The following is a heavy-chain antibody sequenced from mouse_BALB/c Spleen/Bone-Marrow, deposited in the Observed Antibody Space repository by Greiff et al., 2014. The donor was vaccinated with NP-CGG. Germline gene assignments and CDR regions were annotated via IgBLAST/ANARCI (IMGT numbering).Heavy chain of an antibody. Sequence: EVQLVESGGGLVQPGGSLRLSCTTSGFTFTDYFMTWVRQPPGKALEWLGFIRNKPNGYTTEYNPSVKDRFTISRDNSQGILYLQMNTLRAEDSAIYYCARDYYGYFDIWGQGTTLPVAS. CDR2: IRNKPNGYTT. CDR1: GFTFTDYF. J-gene: IGHJ2*01. D-gene: IGHD1-1*01. V-gene: IGHV7-3*02. CDR3: ARDYYGYFDI.